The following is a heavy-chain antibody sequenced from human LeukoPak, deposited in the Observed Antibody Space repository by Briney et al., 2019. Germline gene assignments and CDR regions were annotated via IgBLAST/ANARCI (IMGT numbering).Heavy chain of an antibody. CDR1: GFTFSSYG. Sequence: PGGPLRLSCAASGFTFSSYGMHWVRQAPGKGLEWVAFIRYDGSNKYYADSVKGRFTISRDNSKNTLYLQMNSLRAEDTAVYYCAKDNHDFWSGYDAFDIWGQGTMVTVSS. J-gene: IGHJ3*02. CDR3: AKDNHDFWSGYDAFDI. V-gene: IGHV3-30*02. D-gene: IGHD3-3*01. CDR2: IRYDGSNK.